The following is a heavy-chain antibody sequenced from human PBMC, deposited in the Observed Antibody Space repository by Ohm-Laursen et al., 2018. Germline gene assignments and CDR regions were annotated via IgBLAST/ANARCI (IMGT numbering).Heavy chain of an antibody. Sequence: SLRLSCTASGFTFSSYGMHWVRQAPGKGLEWVSAFSGSGGRTYYADSVKGRFTISRDNSKNTLYLQMNSLRAEDTAVYYCAKCHSDYAWAFDIWGQGTMVTVSS. CDR3: AKCHSDYAWAFDI. CDR1: GFTFSSYG. CDR2: FSGSGGRT. D-gene: IGHD4-11*01. J-gene: IGHJ3*02. V-gene: IGHV3-23*01.